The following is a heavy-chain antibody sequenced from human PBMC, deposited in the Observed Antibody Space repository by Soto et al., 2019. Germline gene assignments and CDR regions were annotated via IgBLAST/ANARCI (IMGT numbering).Heavy chain of an antibody. CDR2: INTSGGST. J-gene: IGHJ4*02. Sequence: ASVKVSCKASGYTLSSYYMHWVRQAPGQGLELMGIINTSGGSTTYAQKFQGRVTMTRDTSTSTVYMELSSLTSEDTAVYYCARASVSGRRFDYWGEGTLVTVSS. CDR3: ARASVSGRRFDY. D-gene: IGHD6-19*01. V-gene: IGHV1-46*03. CDR1: GYTLSSYY.